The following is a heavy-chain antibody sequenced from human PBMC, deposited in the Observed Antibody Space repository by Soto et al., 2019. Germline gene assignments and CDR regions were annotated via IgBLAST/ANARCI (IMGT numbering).Heavy chain of an antibody. V-gene: IGHV3-23*01. Sequence: QTGGSLRLSCAASGFSFGDYAMSWVRQAPGKGLEWVLGISGTGSRTSYADSVRGRFTISRDNVNNTLSLQMDSLRAEDTAVYYCARGGRYTYGYGDYSYGMDVWGQGTTVTVSS. CDR1: GFSFGDYA. J-gene: IGHJ6*02. D-gene: IGHD5-18*01. CDR3: ARGGRYTYGYGDYSYGMDV. CDR2: ISGTGSRT.